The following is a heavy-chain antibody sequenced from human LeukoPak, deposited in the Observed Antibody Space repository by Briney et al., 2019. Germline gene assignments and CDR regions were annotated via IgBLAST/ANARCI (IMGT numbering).Heavy chain of an antibody. D-gene: IGHD3-22*01. V-gene: IGHV4-39*01. J-gene: IGHJ3*02. Sequence: PSETLSLTCTVSGGSISSSSYYWGWIRQPPGKGLEWIGSIYYSGSTYYNPSLKSRVTISVDTSKNQFSLKLSSVTAADTAVYYCAGGMIVVVIRRDDAFDIWGQGTMVTVSS. CDR1: GGSISSSSYY. CDR2: IYYSGST. CDR3: AGGMIVVVIRRDDAFDI.